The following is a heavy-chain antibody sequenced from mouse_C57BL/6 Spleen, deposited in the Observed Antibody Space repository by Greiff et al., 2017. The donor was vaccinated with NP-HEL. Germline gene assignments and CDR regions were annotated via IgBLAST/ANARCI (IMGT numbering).Heavy chain of an antibody. Sequence: EVKLVESGGGLVKPGGSLKLSCAASGFTFSSYAMSWVRQTPEKRLEWVATISDGGSYTYYPDNVKGRFTISRDNAKNNLYLQMSHLKSEDTAMYYCARDKGVITTRYFDVWGTGTTVTVSS. CDR2: ISDGGSYT. CDR1: GFTFSSYA. D-gene: IGHD2-4*01. J-gene: IGHJ1*03. V-gene: IGHV5-4*01. CDR3: ARDKGVITTRYFDV.